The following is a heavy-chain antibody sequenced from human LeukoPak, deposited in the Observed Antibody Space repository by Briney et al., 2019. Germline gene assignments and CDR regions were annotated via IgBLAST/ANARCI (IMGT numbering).Heavy chain of an antibody. CDR2: INPNSGGT. J-gene: IGHJ4*02. V-gene: IGHV1-2*02. Sequence: ASVKVSCKASGYTITGYYMHWVRQAPGQGLEWMGWINPNSGGTNYAQKFQGRVTMTRDTSISTAYMELSRLRSDDTAVYYCARAPAYYYGSGSYFDYWGQGTLVTVSS. D-gene: IGHD3-10*01. CDR3: ARAPAYYYGSGSYFDY. CDR1: GYTITGYY.